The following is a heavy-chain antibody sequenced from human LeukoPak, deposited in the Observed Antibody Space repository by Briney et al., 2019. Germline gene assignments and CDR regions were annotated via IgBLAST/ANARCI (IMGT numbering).Heavy chain of an antibody. D-gene: IGHD1-14*01. V-gene: IGHV4-39*07. Sequence: PSGTLSLTCTVSGGSISSSSDYWAWIRQPPGKGLEWIGSIYYSGSTYFNPSLKSRVTMSVDTSKNQFSLKLSSVTAEDTALYYCARGLHYHTPAWGYWGQGTLVTVSS. CDR1: GGSISSSSDY. J-gene: IGHJ4*02. CDR2: IYYSGST. CDR3: ARGLHYHTPAWGY.